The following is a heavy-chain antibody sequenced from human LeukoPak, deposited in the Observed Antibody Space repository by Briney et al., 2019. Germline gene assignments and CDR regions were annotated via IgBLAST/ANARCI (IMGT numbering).Heavy chain of an antibody. CDR2: INHSGST. J-gene: IGHJ4*02. D-gene: IGHD6-19*01. Sequence: SETLSLTCAVYGGTFSDYYWSWIRQPPGKGLEWIGEINHSGSTNHNPSLKSRVTISVDTSKNQFSLKLSSVTAADTAVYYCARWHSVAGYYFDYWGQGTLVTVSS. CDR3: ARWHSVAGYYFDY. V-gene: IGHV4-34*01. CDR1: GGTFSDYY.